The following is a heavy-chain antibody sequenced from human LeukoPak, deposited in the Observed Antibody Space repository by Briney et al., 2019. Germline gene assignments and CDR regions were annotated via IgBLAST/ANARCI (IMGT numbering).Heavy chain of an antibody. D-gene: IGHD3-3*02. CDR1: GYTFTSYG. J-gene: IGHJ4*02. CDR2: ISAYNGNT. Sequence: GASVKVSCKASGYTFTSYGISWVRQAPGQGLEWMGWISAYNGNTNYAEKFQGRVTMTTDTSASTANMELRSLRYDDTAVYYCARDSENIYGHVAVDWGQGTLVTVSS. V-gene: IGHV1-18*01. CDR3: ARDSENIYGHVAVD.